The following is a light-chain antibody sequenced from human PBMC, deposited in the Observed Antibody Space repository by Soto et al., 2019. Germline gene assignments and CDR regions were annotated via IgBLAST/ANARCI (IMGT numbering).Light chain of an antibody. CDR3: QQYGSSVT. CDR2: AAS. J-gene: IGKJ3*01. V-gene: IGKV3-20*01. CDR1: QSVSSNY. Sequence: IVLTQSPGTLSLSPGERATLSCRAGQSVSSNYLAWYQQKPGQAPRLLIYAASSRATGIPDRFSGSGSGTDFTLTISRLEPEDFAVYYCQQYGSSVTFGPGTKVDI.